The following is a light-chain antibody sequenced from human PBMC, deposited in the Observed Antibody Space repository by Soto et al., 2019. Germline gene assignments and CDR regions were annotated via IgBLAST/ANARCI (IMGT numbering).Light chain of an antibody. Sequence: DIQMTQSPSTLSASVGDRVTITCRASQSISSWLAWYQQKPGKAPKLLIYKASSLASAVPSRFSGSGSGTEFALTISSLQPDDFATYYCQQYNSYSYTFGQGTKLQIK. V-gene: IGKV1-5*03. CDR2: KAS. J-gene: IGKJ2*01. CDR3: QQYNSYSYT. CDR1: QSISSW.